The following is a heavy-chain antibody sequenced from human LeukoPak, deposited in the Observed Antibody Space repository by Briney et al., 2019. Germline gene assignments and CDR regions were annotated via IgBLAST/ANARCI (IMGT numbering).Heavy chain of an antibody. CDR3: ARARIGVVVTAILGGLLDY. CDR1: GGSFSGYY. J-gene: IGHJ4*02. Sequence: SETLSLTCAVYGGSFSGYYWSWIRQPPGKWLEWIGEINHSGSTNYNPSLKSRVTISVDTSKNQFSLKLSSVTAADTAVYYCARARIGVVVTAILGGLLDYWGQGTLVTVSS. CDR2: INHSGST. D-gene: IGHD2-21*02. V-gene: IGHV4-34*01.